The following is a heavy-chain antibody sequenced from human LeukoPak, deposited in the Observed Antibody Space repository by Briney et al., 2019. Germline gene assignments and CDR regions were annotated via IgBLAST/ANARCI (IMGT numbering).Heavy chain of an antibody. J-gene: IGHJ4*02. Sequence: GASVKVSCKASGYTFTSYDINWVRQATGQGLEWMGWMNPNSGGTNYAQKFQGRVTMTRDTSINTAYMELSRLRSDDTAVYYCATALIFGVVIPFDYWGQGTLVTVSS. CDR1: GYTFTSYD. CDR3: ATALIFGVVIPFDY. D-gene: IGHD3-3*01. CDR2: MNPNSGGT. V-gene: IGHV1-2*02.